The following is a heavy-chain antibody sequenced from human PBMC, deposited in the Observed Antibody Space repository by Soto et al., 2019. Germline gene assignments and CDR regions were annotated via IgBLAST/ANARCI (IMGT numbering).Heavy chain of an antibody. J-gene: IGHJ3*02. CDR1: GYTFTGYY. D-gene: IGHD1-26*01. Sequence: ASVKVSCKASGYTFTGYYMHWVRQAPGQGLEWMGWINPNSGGTNYAQKFQGWVTMTRDTSISTAYVELSRLRSDDTAVYYCARWVGASLDAFDIWGQGTMVTVSS. V-gene: IGHV1-2*04. CDR2: INPNSGGT. CDR3: ARWVGASLDAFDI.